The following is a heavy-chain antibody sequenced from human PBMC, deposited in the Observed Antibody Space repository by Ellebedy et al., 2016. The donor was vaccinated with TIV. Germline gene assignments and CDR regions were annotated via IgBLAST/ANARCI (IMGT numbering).Heavy chain of an antibody. CDR1: GFTFSSYD. CDR3: AKVPVGYCSSPNCFYPDY. V-gene: IGHV3-30*18. J-gene: IGHJ4*02. CDR2: ISYDANNK. D-gene: IGHD2-2*01. Sequence: PGGSLRLSCAASGFTFSSYDMHWVRQAPGKGLEWVALISYDANNKYYADSVKGRFTISRDNSKNTLYLQMNSLRAEDTAVYYCAKVPVGYCSSPNCFYPDYWGQGTLVTVSS.